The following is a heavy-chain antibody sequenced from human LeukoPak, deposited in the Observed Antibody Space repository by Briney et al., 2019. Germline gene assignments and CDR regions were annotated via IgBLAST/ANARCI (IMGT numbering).Heavy chain of an antibody. V-gene: IGHV4-34*01. CDR2: IYYSGST. CDR3: ARGIYYDFWSGYAPFDY. D-gene: IGHD3-3*01. J-gene: IGHJ4*02. CDR1: GGSFKDYY. Sequence: SQTLSLTRAVYGGSFKDYYWTSLPQPPGTGLGWIGGIYYSGSTYYTPSLKSRVTISVDTSKNQFSLRLSSVTAADTAVYYCARGIYYDFWSGYAPFDYWGQGNRVTVSS.